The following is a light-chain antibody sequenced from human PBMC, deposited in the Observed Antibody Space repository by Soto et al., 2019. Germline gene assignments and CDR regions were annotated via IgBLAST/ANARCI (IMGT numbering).Light chain of an antibody. V-gene: IGKV3-15*01. Sequence: ETVMTQSPATLSVSPGERVTFSCRASQSVTRNLAWYQHKPGQAPRLLISGASTGATGIPSRFSGSGSGTEFTLTINSLQSEDFAVYYCQQYDNWPVTFGGGTKVDIK. CDR1: QSVTRN. CDR3: QQYDNWPVT. J-gene: IGKJ4*01. CDR2: GAS.